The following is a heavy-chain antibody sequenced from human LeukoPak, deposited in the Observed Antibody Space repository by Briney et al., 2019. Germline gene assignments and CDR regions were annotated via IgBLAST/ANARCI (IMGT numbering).Heavy chain of an antibody. CDR3: AKVVGDCSGGSCYVYYYGMDV. CDR1: GFTFNDYY. CDR2: MSGSGSTI. Sequence: GGSLRLSCAASGFTFNDYYMSWIRQAPGKGLEWVSYMSGSGSTIYYADSVKGRFTISRDNAKNSLYLQMNSLRAEDTAVYYCAKVVGDCSGGSCYVYYYGMDVWGQGTTVTVSS. D-gene: IGHD2-15*01. V-gene: IGHV3-11*04. J-gene: IGHJ6*02.